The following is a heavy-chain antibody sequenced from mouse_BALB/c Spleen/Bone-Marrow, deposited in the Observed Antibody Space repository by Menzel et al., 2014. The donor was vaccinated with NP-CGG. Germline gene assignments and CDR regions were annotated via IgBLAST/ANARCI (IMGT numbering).Heavy chain of an antibody. CDR3: TRSNYGYWYFDV. D-gene: IGHD1-1*01. CDR2: INPSNGGT. V-gene: IGHV1S81*02. Sequence: VKLVESGAELVKPGASAKLSCKASGYSFTRYYMYWVKQRPGQGLEWIGEINPSNGGTNFNEKFKSKATLTVDKSSSTAYMQFSSLTSEDSAVYYCTRSNYGYWYFDVWGAGTTVTVSS. CDR1: GYSFTRYY. J-gene: IGHJ1*01.